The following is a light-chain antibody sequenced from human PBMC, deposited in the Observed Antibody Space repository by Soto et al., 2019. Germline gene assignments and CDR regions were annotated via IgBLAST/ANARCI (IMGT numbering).Light chain of an antibody. CDR2: AAS. CDR1: QSISTY. V-gene: IGKV1-39*01. Sequence: DIQMTQSPSSLSSSVGDRVTITCRASQSISTYLIWYQQEQGKAPMLLIYAASSLQSGVPSRFSGGGSGTDFTLTISSLQPEDFATYYWQQSHSLPYTFGQGTKLEIK. J-gene: IGKJ2*01. CDR3: QQSHSLPYT.